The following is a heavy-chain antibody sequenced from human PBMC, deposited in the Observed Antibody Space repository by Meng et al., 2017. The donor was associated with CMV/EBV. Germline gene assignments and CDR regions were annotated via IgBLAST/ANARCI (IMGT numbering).Heavy chain of an antibody. CDR2: IYYSGDS. Sequence: SETLSLTCTVSGGSISSARNYRGWIRQPPGKGLEWIGSIYYSGDSHSNPSLQSRATISVDTSKNQFFLRLRYVTAADTAVYFCARECVSADVVVPAGIMGASGWFDPWGQGTLVTVSS. CDR3: ARECVSADVVVPAGIMGASGWFDP. D-gene: IGHD2-2*02. V-gene: IGHV4-39*07. J-gene: IGHJ5*01. CDR1: GGSISSARNY.